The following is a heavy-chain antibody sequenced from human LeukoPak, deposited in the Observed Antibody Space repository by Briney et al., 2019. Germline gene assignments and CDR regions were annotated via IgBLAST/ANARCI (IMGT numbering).Heavy chain of an antibody. Sequence: ASVKVSCKASGGTFSSYAISWVRQAPGQGLEWMGGIIPIFGTANYAQKFQGRVTITTDESTSTAYMELRSLRSDDTAVYYCARGAVALDFDYWGQGTLVTVSS. CDR3: ARGAVALDFDY. CDR2: IIPIFGTA. D-gene: IGHD6-19*01. CDR1: GGTFSSYA. J-gene: IGHJ4*02. V-gene: IGHV1-69*05.